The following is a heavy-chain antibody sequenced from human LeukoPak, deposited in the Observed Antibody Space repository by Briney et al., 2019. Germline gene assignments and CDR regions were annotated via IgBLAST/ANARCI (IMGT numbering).Heavy chain of an antibody. D-gene: IGHD2-21*02. CDR1: GFTFDDYA. Sequence: PGGSLRLSCAASGFTFDDYAMHWVRQAPGKGLEWVYLISGDGGSTYYADSVKGRFTISRDNSKNSLYLQMNSLRTEDTALYYCAKVFWAGAYCGGDCFAAFDIWGQGTMVTVSS. CDR3: AKVFWAGAYCGGDCFAAFDI. J-gene: IGHJ3*02. CDR2: ISGDGGST. V-gene: IGHV3-43*02.